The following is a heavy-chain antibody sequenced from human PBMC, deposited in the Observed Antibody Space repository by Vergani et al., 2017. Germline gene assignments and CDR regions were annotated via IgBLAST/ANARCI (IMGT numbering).Heavy chain of an antibody. V-gene: IGHV4-34*01. CDR1: GGSFSGYY. D-gene: IGHD6-13*01. CDR2: INHSGST. J-gene: IGHJ4*02. Sequence: QVQLQQWGAGLLKPSETLSLTCAVYGGSFSGYYWSWIRQPPGKGLEWIGEINHSGSTYYNPSLKSRVTISVDTSKNQFSLKLSSVTAADTAVYYCARSSWKRFFDYWGQGTLVTVSS. CDR3: ARSSWKRFFDY.